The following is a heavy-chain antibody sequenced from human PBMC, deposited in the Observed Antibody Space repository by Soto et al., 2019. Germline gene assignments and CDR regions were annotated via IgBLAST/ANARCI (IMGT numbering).Heavy chain of an antibody. CDR3: ARGLPINYYDSSGYYPTPFDY. D-gene: IGHD3-22*01. CDR1: GYTFTGYY. CDR2: INPNNGGT. Sequence: QVQLVQSGAEVKKPGASVKVSCKASGYTFTGYYMHWVRQAPGQGLEWMGWINPNNGGTKYAQKFQGRVTMTRDTSISTAYMELSRLRSDDTAVYYCARGLPINYYDSSGYYPTPFDYWGQGTLVTVSS. J-gene: IGHJ4*02. V-gene: IGHV1-2*02.